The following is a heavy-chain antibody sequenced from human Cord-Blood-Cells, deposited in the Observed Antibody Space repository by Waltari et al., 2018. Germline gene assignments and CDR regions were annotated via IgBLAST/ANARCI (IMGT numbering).Heavy chain of an antibody. D-gene: IGHD3-3*01. J-gene: IGHJ3*02. Sequence: QVQLVQSGAEVKKPGASVKVSCKASGYTFTGYYLHWVRQAPGQGLEWMGWINPNSGGTNYAQKFQGRVTMTRDTSISTAYMELSRLRSDDTAVYYCARLGLEWLSEHAFDIWGQGTMVTVSS. V-gene: IGHV1-2*02. CDR3: ARLGLEWLSEHAFDI. CDR1: GYTFTGYY. CDR2: INPNSGGT.